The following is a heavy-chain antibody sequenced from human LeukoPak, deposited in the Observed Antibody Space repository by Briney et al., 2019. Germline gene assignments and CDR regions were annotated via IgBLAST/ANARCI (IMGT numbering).Heavy chain of an antibody. Sequence: GASVKVSCKASGYTFTSYGISWVRQAPGQGLEWMGWISAYNGNTNYAQKLQGRVTMTTDTSTSTAYMELRSLRSDDTAVYYCARAGYYDILTGYPAIDYWGRGTLVTVSS. V-gene: IGHV1-18*01. J-gene: IGHJ4*02. CDR2: ISAYNGNT. CDR1: GYTFTSYG. CDR3: ARAGYYDILTGYPAIDY. D-gene: IGHD3-9*01.